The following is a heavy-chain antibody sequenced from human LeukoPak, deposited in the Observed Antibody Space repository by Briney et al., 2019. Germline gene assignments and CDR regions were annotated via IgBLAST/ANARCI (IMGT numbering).Heavy chain of an antibody. CDR3: ARTTYYDILTGYYEHYYYYMDV. CDR2: IYYSGST. V-gene: IGHV4-34*01. D-gene: IGHD3-9*01. CDR1: GGSFSGYY. Sequence: PSETLSLTCAVYGGSFSGYYWSWIRQPPGKGLEWIGSIYYSGSTYYNPSLKSRVTISVDTSKNQFSLKLSSVTAADTAVYYCARTTYYDILTGYYEHYYYYMDVWGKGTTVTVSS. J-gene: IGHJ6*03.